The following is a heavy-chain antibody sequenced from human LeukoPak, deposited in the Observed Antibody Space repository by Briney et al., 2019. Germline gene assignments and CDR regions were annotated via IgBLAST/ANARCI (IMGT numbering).Heavy chain of an antibody. J-gene: IGHJ4*02. D-gene: IGHD4-17*01. CDR1: AFSFSSYS. CDR3: ARLFGGVTTFDY. V-gene: IGHV3-7*01. Sequence: PGGSLRLSCAGSAFSFSSYSMSWVRRGPGKGLEWVATVWPDGGERRYVDSVRGRFTISRDNAKSLLYLQMHSLSVEDTAVYFCARLFGGVTTFDYWGQGALVTVSS. CDR2: VWPDGGER.